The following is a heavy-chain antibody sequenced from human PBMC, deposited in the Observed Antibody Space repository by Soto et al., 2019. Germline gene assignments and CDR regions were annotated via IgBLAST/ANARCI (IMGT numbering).Heavy chain of an antibody. V-gene: IGHV5-51*01. CDR1: GYSFTSYW. CDR3: ARNSRYCSGGSCYSGTYYYGMDV. D-gene: IGHD2-15*01. Sequence: GESLKISCKGSGYSFTSYWIGWVRQMPGKGLEWMGIIYPGDSDTRYSPSFQGQVTISADKSISTAYLQWSSLKASDTAMYYCARNSRYCSGGSCYSGTYYYGMDVWGQGTTVTVSS. CDR2: IYPGDSDT. J-gene: IGHJ6*02.